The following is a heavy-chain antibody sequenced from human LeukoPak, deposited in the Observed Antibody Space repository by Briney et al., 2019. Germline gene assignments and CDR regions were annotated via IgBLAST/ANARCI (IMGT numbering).Heavy chain of an antibody. Sequence: GGSLRLSCAASGFTFSSYAMNWVRQAPGKGLEWVSGISGSGGSTYYADSVKGRFTISRDNSKNTLYLQMNSLRAEDTAVYYCAKSRGYSGYDYLGFDYWGQGTLVTVSS. CDR2: ISGSGGST. CDR3: AKSRGYSGYDYLGFDY. D-gene: IGHD5-12*01. CDR1: GFTFSSYA. V-gene: IGHV3-23*01. J-gene: IGHJ4*02.